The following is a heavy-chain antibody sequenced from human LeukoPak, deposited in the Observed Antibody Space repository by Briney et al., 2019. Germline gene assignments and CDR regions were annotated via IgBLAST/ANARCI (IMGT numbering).Heavy chain of an antibody. J-gene: IGHJ4*02. CDR1: GYTFTSYY. D-gene: IGHD5-12*01. V-gene: IGHV1-46*01. CDR3: ATDTSPSGYDYSMGDPFGN. Sequence: ASVKVSCKASGYTFTSYYMHWVRQAPGQGLEWMGIINPSGGSTSYAQKFQGRVTMTEDTSTDTAYMELSSLRSEDTAVYYCATDTSPSGYDYSMGDPFGNWGQGTLVTVSS. CDR2: INPSGGST.